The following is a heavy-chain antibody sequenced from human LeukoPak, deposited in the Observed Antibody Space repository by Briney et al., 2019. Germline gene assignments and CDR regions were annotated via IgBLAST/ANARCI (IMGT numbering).Heavy chain of an antibody. V-gene: IGHV3-33*01. CDR3: ARAQGSTYPLDY. Sequence: GGSLRLSCAASGFTFSSYGMHWVRQAPGKGLEWVAVIWYDGSNKYYADSVKGRFTISRDNSKNTLYLQMNSLRADDTAVYYCARAQGSTYPLDYWGQGTLVTVSS. D-gene: IGHD5/OR15-5a*01. J-gene: IGHJ4*02. CDR2: IWYDGSNK. CDR1: GFTFSSYG.